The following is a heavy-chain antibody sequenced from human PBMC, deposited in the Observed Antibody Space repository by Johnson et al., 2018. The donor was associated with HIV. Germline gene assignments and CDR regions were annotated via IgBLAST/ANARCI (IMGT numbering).Heavy chain of an antibody. CDR2: IYSGGST. J-gene: IGHJ3*02. V-gene: IGHV3-53*02. CDR1: GFTVSSNY. D-gene: IGHD3-22*01. CDR3: ARWGSMIEAAFDI. Sequence: VQLVETGGGLIQPGGSLRLSCAASGFTVSSNYMSWVRQAPGKGLEWVSVIYSGGSTYYADSVQGRFTISRDNSKNTLYLQINSLRAEDTAVYYCARWGSMIEAAFDIWGQGTKVTVFS.